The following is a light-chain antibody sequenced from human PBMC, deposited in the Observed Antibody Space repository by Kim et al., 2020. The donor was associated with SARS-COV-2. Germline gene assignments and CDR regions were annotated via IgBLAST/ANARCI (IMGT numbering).Light chain of an antibody. Sequence: GQIVTISCSGSASNIGSNAVDWYQQLPGTAPELVIYSNNQRPSGVSDRFSCSKSGTSASLAISGLQSGDEADYYCATWDDSLDGVVFGGGTQLTVL. CDR1: ASNIGSNA. CDR2: SNN. V-gene: IGLV1-44*01. J-gene: IGLJ2*01. CDR3: ATWDDSLDGVV.